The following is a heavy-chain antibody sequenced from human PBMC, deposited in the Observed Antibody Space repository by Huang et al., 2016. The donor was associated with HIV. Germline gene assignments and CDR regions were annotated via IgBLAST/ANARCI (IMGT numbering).Heavy chain of an antibody. CDR3: ARDPKYHRIGYYRQRRGIDI. D-gene: IGHD3-22*01. V-gene: IGHV1-18*01. CDR1: GYPFTSYG. CDR2: ISASSGDT. Sequence: QIQLMQSGPELKQPGASVKVSCKASGYPFTSYGITWVRQAPGQGPEWMGWISASSGDTEYAQKFQCRVTLTTDTSTNIAYMELRSLRSDDTAKYYCARDPKYHRIGYYRQRRGIDIWGQGTMVIVSS. J-gene: IGHJ3*02.